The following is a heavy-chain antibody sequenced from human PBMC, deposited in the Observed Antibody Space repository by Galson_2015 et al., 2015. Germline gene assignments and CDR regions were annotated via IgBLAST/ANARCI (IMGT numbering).Heavy chain of an antibody. CDR3: AREYSTSSRFFYFMDV. CDR2: INPNSGAT. CDR1: GYTFTSYA. V-gene: IGHV1-2*04. D-gene: IGHD6-6*01. J-gene: IGHJ6*03. Sequence: SVKVSCKASGYTFTSYAMHWVRQAPGQGLEWMGSINPNSGATNYAQKFQGWVTMTRDTSISTAYMELSRLRSDDTAVYYCAREYSTSSRFFYFMDVWGKGTTVTVSS.